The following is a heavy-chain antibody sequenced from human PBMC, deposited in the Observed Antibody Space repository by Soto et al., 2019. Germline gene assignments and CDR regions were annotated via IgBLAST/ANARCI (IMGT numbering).Heavy chain of an antibody. J-gene: IGHJ6*02. CDR1: GVTFSSYA. CDR3: ARDQVVAKAAPGMDV. D-gene: IGHD2-15*01. V-gene: IGHV3-30-3*01. Sequence: GGSLGLSCAASGVTFSSYAMHWVRQAPGKGLEWVAVISYDGSNKYYADSVKGRFTISRDNSKNTLYLQMNSLRAEDTAVYYCARDQVVAKAAPGMDVWGQGTTLTVSS. CDR2: ISYDGSNK.